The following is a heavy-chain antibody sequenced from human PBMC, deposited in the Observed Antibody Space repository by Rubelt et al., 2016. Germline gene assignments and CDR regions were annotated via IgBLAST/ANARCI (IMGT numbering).Heavy chain of an antibody. Sequence: VKGRFTISRDDSKSIAHLQMNSLKTEDTAVYYCTRDVACSGGSCYFWFDPWGQGTLVTVSS. V-gene: IGHV3-49*02. J-gene: IGHJ5*02. CDR3: TRDVACSGGSCYFWFDP. D-gene: IGHD2-15*01.